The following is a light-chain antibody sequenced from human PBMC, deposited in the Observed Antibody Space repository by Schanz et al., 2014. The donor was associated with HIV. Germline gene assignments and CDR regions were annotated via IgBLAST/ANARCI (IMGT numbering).Light chain of an antibody. CDR1: SSDVGGFNY. CDR3: SSYTSSSTVV. V-gene: IGLV2-14*03. CDR2: DVN. J-gene: IGLJ2*01. Sequence: QSALTQPASVSGSPGQSITISCTGTSSDVGGFNYVSWFQKHPGKAPKLMIYDVNDRPSGVSNRFSGSKSGNTASLTISGLQAEDEADYYCSSYTSSSTVVFGGGTQLTVL.